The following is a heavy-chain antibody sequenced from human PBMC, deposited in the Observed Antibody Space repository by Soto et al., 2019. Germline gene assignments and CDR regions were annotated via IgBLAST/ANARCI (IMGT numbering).Heavy chain of an antibody. J-gene: IGHJ2*01. V-gene: IGHV4-59*08. D-gene: IGHD6-25*01. CDR1: GGSISPYH. CDR3: ARLSGFFDF. CDR2: ISHSGAT. Sequence: QVQLQESGPGLVKPSETLSLTCSVSGGSISPYHWSWIRQPPGKGLEWIGYISHSGATNYNPSLKSRITISVDTSKKQFTLTLNSMTAADTAVYYCARLSGFFDFWGRGTLITVSS.